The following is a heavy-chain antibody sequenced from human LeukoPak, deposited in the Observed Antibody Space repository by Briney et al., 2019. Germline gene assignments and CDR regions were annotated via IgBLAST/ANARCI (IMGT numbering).Heavy chain of an antibody. V-gene: IGHV4-34*01. CDR3: ARGRRRFLEWLPTYYFDY. Sequence: SETLSLTCAVYGGSFSGYYWSWVRQPPGKGLEWIGEINHSGSTNYNPSFKSRVTISVDTSKNQFSLKLSSVTAADTAVYYCARGRRRFLEWLPTYYFDYWGQGTLVTVSS. J-gene: IGHJ4*02. CDR2: INHSGST. CDR1: GGSFSGYY. D-gene: IGHD3-3*01.